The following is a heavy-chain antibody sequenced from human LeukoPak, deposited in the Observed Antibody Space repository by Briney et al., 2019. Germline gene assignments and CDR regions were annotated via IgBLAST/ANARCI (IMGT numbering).Heavy chain of an antibody. CDR3: ARAPVTSCSGVLCYPFDY. CDR2: TSSSDAGT. D-gene: IGHD2-15*01. J-gene: IGHJ4*02. V-gene: IGHV3-23*01. CDR1: GFTFSSYA. Sequence: GGSLRLSCAASGFTFSSYAMSWFRQAPGKGLEWVSATSSSDAGTYHADSVRGRFTISRDNSKNTLYLQMNSLRAEDAAVYYCARAPVTSCSGVLCYPFDYWGQGTLVTVSS.